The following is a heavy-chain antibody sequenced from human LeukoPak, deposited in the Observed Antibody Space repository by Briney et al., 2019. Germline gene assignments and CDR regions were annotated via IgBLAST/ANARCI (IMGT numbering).Heavy chain of an antibody. J-gene: IGHJ6*03. CDR3: ARGAAAGNIRRYYMDV. CDR1: GYTFTGYY. V-gene: IGHV1-2*02. CDR2: INPNSGGT. Sequence: GASVKVSCKASGYTFTGYYMHWVRQAPGQGLEWMGWINPNSGGTNYAQKFQGRVTMTRDTSISTAYMELSRLRSDDTAVYYCARGAAAGNIRRYYMDVWGKGTTVTISS. D-gene: IGHD6-13*01.